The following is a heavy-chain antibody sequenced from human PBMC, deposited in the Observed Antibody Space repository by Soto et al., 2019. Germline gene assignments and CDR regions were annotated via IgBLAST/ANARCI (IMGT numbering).Heavy chain of an antibody. V-gene: IGHV2-5*02. CDR3: AHIQNSYQYDWFDP. Sequence: QITLKESGPTLVKPTQTLTLTCTFSGFSLTTRGVGVCWIRQPPGKALECLALIYWDDDKRYSPSLQRRLPLTKDTSKNRVVLTMPNVDPVDTATYYCAHIQNSYQYDWFDPWGQGTLVSVSS. CDR2: IYWDDDK. CDR1: GFSLTTRGVG. D-gene: IGHD3-16*01. J-gene: IGHJ5*02.